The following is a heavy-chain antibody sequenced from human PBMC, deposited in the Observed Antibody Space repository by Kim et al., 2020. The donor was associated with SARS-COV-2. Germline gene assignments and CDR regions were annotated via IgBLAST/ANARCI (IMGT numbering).Heavy chain of an antibody. CDR2: IYYSGST. Sequence: SETLSLTCTVSGGSISSGGYYWSWIRQHPGKGLEWIGYIYYSGSTYYNPSLKSRVTISVDTSKNQFSLKLSSVTAADTAVYYCARVDYGDYKGAYYYYYMDVWGKGTTVTVSS. V-gene: IGHV4-31*03. J-gene: IGHJ6*03. CDR1: GGSISSGGYY. CDR3: ARVDYGDYKGAYYYYYMDV. D-gene: IGHD4-17*01.